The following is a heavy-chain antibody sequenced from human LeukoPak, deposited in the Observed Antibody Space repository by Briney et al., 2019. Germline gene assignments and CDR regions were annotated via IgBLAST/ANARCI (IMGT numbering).Heavy chain of an antibody. Sequence: QSGGSLRLSCAASGFTFSFYWMSWVRQAPGKGLEWVANMNRDGSEINYVDSVRGRFTISRDNSKSTLYLQMNSLRAEDTAVYYCAILVDDNNYDLDFWGQGTLVTVSS. CDR2: MNRDGSEI. CDR3: AILVDDNNYDLDF. V-gene: IGHV3-7*03. D-gene: IGHD3-22*01. J-gene: IGHJ4*02. CDR1: GFTFSFYW.